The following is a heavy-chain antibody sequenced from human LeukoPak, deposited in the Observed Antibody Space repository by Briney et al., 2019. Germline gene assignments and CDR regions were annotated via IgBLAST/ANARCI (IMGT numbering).Heavy chain of an antibody. V-gene: IGHV3-30*18. D-gene: IGHD1-26*01. CDR2: ISYDGSNK. CDR3: AKASNGGSYYGVIIDY. Sequence: GGSLTLSCAASGFTLSTYGMHWLRQAPGKGLEWVAVISYDGSNKYYTDSVKGRFTISRDNSKNTLYLQMNSLRAEDTAVHYCAKASNGGSYYGVIIDYWGQGTLVTVSS. J-gene: IGHJ4*02. CDR1: GFTLSTYG.